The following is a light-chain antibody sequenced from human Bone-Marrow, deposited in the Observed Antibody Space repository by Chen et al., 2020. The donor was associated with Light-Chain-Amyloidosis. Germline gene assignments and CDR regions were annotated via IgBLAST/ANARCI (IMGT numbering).Light chain of an antibody. CDR2: DVS. J-gene: IGLJ1*01. V-gene: IGLV2-14*01. Sequence: QSALTQPASVSGSPGQSITISCTGTSSDVVGYNYVSWYQQHPGKAPKVMIYDVSNRTSGVSNRFSGSKSGNTASLTSSGLQAEDEADYYCSSYTSSSTLYVFGTGTKVTVL. CDR3: SSYTSSSTLYV. CDR1: SSDVVGYNY.